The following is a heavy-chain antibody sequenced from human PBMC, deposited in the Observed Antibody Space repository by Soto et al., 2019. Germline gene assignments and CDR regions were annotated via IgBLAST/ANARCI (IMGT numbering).Heavy chain of an antibody. J-gene: IGHJ6*01. Sequence: SWILQYPGKGLEWIGYISDGGLTNYNPSLKSRVTSSVDASKKQVSLKLSSVSAADTAIYFCAGYCSSSRRPAGYDFGFEVWGQGTSGTGSS. V-gene: IGHV4-59*01. CDR3: AGYCSSSRRPAGYDFGFEV. CDR2: ISDGGLT. D-gene: IGHD2-2*01.